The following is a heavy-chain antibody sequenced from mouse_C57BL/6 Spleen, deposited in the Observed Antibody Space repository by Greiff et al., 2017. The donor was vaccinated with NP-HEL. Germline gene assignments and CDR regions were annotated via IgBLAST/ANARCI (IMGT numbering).Heavy chain of an antibody. V-gene: IGHV1-9*01. CDR3: VGSVFAY. J-gene: IGHJ2*01. CDR1: GYTFTGYW. Sequence: VQLKQSGAELMQPGASVKLSCTATGYTFTGYWIAWVRQRPGHGLEWIGEILPGSGSTNYIETFKGKATFTADTSSNHAYMQLSSLTTEESDSDVCVGSVFAYWGQGTPLTVSA. CDR2: ILPGSGST. D-gene: IGHD1-1*02.